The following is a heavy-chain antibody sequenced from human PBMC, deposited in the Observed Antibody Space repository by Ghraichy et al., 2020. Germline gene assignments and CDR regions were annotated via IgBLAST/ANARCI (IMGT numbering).Heavy chain of an antibody. CDR3: ARHPNYGDAGGVSPEFDY. Sequence: GESLNISCKGSGYSFTSYWIGWVRQMPGKGLEWMGIIYPGDSDTRYSPSFQGQVTISADKSISTAYLQWSSLKASDTAMYYCARHPNYGDAGGVSPEFDYWGQGTLVTVSS. D-gene: IGHD4-17*01. J-gene: IGHJ4*02. CDR1: GYSFTSYW. V-gene: IGHV5-51*01. CDR2: IYPGDSDT.